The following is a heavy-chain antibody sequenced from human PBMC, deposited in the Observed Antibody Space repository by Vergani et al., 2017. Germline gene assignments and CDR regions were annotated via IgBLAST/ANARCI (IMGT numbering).Heavy chain of an antibody. CDR1: GFTFSSYG. J-gene: IGHJ4*02. D-gene: IGHD2-21*02. Sequence: QVQLVESGGGVVQPGRSLRLSCAASGFTFSSYGMHWVRQAPGKGLEWVAVISYDGSNKYYADSVKGRFTISRDNSKNTLYLQMNSLRAEDTAVYYCAKLVTQAPGDYWGQGTLVTVS. V-gene: IGHV3-30*18. CDR2: ISYDGSNK. CDR3: AKLVTQAPGDY.